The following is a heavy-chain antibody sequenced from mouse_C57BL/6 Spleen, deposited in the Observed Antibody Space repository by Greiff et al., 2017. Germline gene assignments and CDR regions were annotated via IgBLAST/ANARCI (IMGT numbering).Heavy chain of an antibody. CDR2: IDPNSGGT. CDR3: ARGKIYLDY. J-gene: IGHJ2*01. CDR1: GYTFTSYW. V-gene: IGHV1-72*01. Sequence: QVQLQQPGAELVKPGASVKLSCKASGYTFTSYWMHWVKQRPGRGLEWIGSIDPNSGGTKYTEKFKSKATLTVDKPSSTAYMQLSSLTSEDSAGYYCARGKIYLDYWGQGTTRTGAS.